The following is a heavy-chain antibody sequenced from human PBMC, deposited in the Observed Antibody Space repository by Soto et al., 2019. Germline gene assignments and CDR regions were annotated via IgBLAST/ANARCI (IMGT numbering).Heavy chain of an antibody. D-gene: IGHD3-3*01. CDR3: ARAHDFWGCRHQRIGY. CDR1: GGSFRGFY. J-gene: IGHJ4*02. CDR2: INHVGIT. Sequence: PSETLSLTCAVSGGSFRGFYWTWIRQSPGKGLEWLGDINHVGITNYNPSLKSRVSIPVDTSKSQFSLKLSSVTAADTAVYYCARAHDFWGCRHQRIGYWGQLTPVPVPS. V-gene: IGHV4-34*01.